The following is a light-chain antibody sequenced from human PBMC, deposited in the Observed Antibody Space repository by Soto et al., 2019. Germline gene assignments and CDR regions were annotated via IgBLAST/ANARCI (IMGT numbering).Light chain of an antibody. V-gene: IGKV1-5*03. J-gene: IGKJ1*01. Sequence: DIQMPQSPSTLSASVGDRVTITCRASQSISSWLAWYQQKPGKAPKLLIYKASSLESGVPSRCSGSGSGTEFTLTISSLQPDDFATYDCQQYNSYWTFGQGTKVEIK. CDR3: QQYNSYWT. CDR1: QSISSW. CDR2: KAS.